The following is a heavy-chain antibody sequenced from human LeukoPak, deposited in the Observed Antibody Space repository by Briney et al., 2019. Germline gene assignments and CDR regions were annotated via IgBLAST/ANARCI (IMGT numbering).Heavy chain of an antibody. CDR2: ISGSGGST. CDR1: GFTFSSYA. D-gene: IGHD5-12*01. J-gene: IGHJ4*02. V-gene: IGHV3-23*01. CDR3: AKGGVRGYDPYYFDY. Sequence: PGGSLRLSCAASGFTFSSYAMSWVRQAPGKGLEWVSAISGSGGSTYYADSVKGRFTISRDNSKNTLYLQMNSLRAEDTAVYYYAKGGVRGYDPYYFDYWGQGTPVTVSS.